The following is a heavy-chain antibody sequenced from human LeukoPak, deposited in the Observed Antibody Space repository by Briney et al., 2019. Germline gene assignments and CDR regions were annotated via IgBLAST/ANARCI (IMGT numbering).Heavy chain of an antibody. D-gene: IGHD3-10*01. J-gene: IGHJ4*02. V-gene: IGHV4-59*01. CDR3: VSGGSYLTK. Sequence: SETLSLTRTVSGGSISSYWSWIRQTPGKGLEWIGYIYFSGTTNYNPSLKSRLTITIDTSRNQFSLKLSSVTAADTAIYYCVSGGSYLTKWGQGTLVTVSS. CDR1: GGSISSY. CDR2: IYFSGTT.